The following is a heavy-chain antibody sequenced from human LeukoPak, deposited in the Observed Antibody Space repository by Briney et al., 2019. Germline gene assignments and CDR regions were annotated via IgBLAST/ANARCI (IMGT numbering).Heavy chain of an antibody. CDR2: IYYSGST. D-gene: IGHD4-23*01. V-gene: IGHV4-31*03. CDR1: GGSISSGGYY. Sequence: SETLSLTCTVSGGSISSGGYYWSWIRQHPGKGLEWIGYIYYSGSTYYNPSLKSRVTISVDTSKNQFSLKLSSVTAADTAVYYCARDWGGKLPVLGMDVWGKGTTVTVSS. J-gene: IGHJ6*04. CDR3: ARDWGGKLPVLGMDV.